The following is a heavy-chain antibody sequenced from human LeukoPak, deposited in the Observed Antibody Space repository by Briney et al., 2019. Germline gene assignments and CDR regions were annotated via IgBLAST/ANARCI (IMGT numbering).Heavy chain of an antibody. J-gene: IGHJ3*02. CDR2: INAGNGNT. CDR3: ARAGYCSGGSCYSYAFDI. Sequence: ASVKVSCKASGYTFTSYAMHWVRQAPGQRLEWMGWINAGNGNTKYSQKFQGRVTITRDTSASTAYMELSSLRSEDTAVYYCARAGYCSGGSCYSYAFDIWGQGTMVTVSS. CDR1: GYTFTSYA. V-gene: IGHV1-3*01. D-gene: IGHD2-15*01.